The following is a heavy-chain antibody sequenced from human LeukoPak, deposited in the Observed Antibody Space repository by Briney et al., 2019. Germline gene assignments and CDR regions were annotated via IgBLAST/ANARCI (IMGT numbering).Heavy chain of an antibody. CDR3: ARTLLGYSYGLIFDY. J-gene: IGHJ4*02. V-gene: IGHV4-34*01. D-gene: IGHD5-18*01. Sequence: PSETLSLTCAVYGGSFSGYYWSWIRQPPGKGLEWIGEINHSGSTNYNPSLKSRVTISVDTSKNQFSLKLSSVTAADTAVYYCARTLLGYSYGLIFDYWGQGTLVTVSS. CDR1: GGSFSGYY. CDR2: INHSGST.